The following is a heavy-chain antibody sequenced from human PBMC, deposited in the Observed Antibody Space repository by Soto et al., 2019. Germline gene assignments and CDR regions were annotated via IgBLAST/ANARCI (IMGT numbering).Heavy chain of an antibody. CDR2: ISVSGGST. CDR1: GFTFSSYA. Sequence: EVQLLESGGGLVQPGGSLRLSCAASGFTFSSYAMSWVRQAPGKGLEWVSAISVSGGSTYYADSLKGRFTISRDNSNHTLNLQMTSLRAEDTAVYYCAKASPYRRDYCSGSLDYLGQGTLVTVSS. CDR3: AKASPYRRDYCSGSLDY. D-gene: IGHD3-10*01. J-gene: IGHJ4*02. V-gene: IGHV3-23*01.